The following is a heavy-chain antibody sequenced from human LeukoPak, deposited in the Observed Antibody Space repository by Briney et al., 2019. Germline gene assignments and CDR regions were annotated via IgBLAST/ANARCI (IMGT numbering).Heavy chain of an antibody. J-gene: IGHJ4*02. V-gene: IGHV3-33*08. CDR2: IWYDGSNK. CDR3: ARASIAPTLYYFDY. D-gene: IGHD6-6*01. Sequence: GGSLRLSCAASGFTFSNYWMHWVRQAPGKGLEWVAVIWYDGSNKYYTDSVKGRFTISRDNSKNTLYLQMNSLRAEDTAVYYCARASIAPTLYYFDYWGQGTLVTVSS. CDR1: GFTFSNYW.